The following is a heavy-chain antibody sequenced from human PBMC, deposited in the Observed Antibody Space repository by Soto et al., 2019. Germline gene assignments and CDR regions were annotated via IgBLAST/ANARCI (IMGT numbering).Heavy chain of an antibody. CDR1: GFTFSSYA. J-gene: IGHJ6*02. D-gene: IGHD2-2*01. CDR3: ARDWPKKDIVGVPAAPVYYYGMDV. CDR2: ISYDGSNK. Sequence: QVQLVESGGGVVQPGRSLRLSCAASGFTFSSYAMHWVRQAPGKGLEGVAVISYDGSNKYYADSVKGRFTISRDNSKSTQYLQMNSLRAEDTAVYYCARDWPKKDIVGVPAAPVYYYGMDVWGQGTTVTVSS. V-gene: IGHV3-30-3*01.